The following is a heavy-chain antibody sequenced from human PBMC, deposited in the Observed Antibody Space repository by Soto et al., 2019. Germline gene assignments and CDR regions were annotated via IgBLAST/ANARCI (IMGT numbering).Heavy chain of an antibody. J-gene: IGHJ4*02. CDR1: GFSLSTSGVG. CDR2: IYWDDDK. Sequence: SCPTLVNPPQTLTLTCTFSGFSLSTSGVGVGWIRQPPGKALEWLALIYWDDDKRYSPSLKSRLTITKDTSKNQVVLTMTNMDPVDTATYYCAHSPDCSGGSCYAAISHWGQGTLVTVSS. CDR3: AHSPDCSGGSCYAAISH. D-gene: IGHD2-15*01. V-gene: IGHV2-5*02.